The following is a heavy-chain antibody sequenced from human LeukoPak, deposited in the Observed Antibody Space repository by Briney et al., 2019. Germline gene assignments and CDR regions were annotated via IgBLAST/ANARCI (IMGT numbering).Heavy chain of an antibody. CDR2: IYPGDSDT. CDR1: GYSFTTYW. D-gene: IGHD5-24*01. Sequence: GESLKISCKGSGYSFTTYWIGWVRQMPGKGLEWMGIIYPGDSDTKYSPSFQGQVTISADKPINTAYLQWSSLKASDTAIYYCGRRGRDGYNQYHFDYWGQGTLVTVSS. CDR3: GRRGRDGYNQYHFDY. J-gene: IGHJ4*02. V-gene: IGHV5-51*01.